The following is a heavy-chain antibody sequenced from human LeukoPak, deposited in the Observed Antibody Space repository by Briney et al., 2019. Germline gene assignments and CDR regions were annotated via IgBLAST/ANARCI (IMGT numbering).Heavy chain of an antibody. D-gene: IGHD6-6*01. CDR2: ISSSVNTI. Sequence: GGSRRLSCAASEFTFTIYELNWVRQAPGKVREWVSYISSSVNTISYADSVKGRFTISRDNAKKSLYLQVISLRAEDTAVYYCARGPSIAARYDAFDIWGQGTMVTVSS. J-gene: IGHJ3*02. V-gene: IGHV3-48*03. CDR1: EFTFTIYE. CDR3: ARGPSIAARYDAFDI.